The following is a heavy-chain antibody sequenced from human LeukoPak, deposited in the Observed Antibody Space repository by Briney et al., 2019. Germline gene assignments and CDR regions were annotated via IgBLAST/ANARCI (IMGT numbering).Heavy chain of an antibody. Sequence: GASVKVSCKASGYTFTSYAMNWVRQAPGHGLEWMGWINTNTGNPTYAQGFTGRFVFSLDTSVSTAYLQISSLKAEDTAVYYCARSPEEQLVHVHDYWGQGTLVTVSS. CDR2: INTNTGNP. J-gene: IGHJ4*02. CDR3: ARSPEEQLVHVHDY. CDR1: GYTFTSYA. V-gene: IGHV7-4-1*02. D-gene: IGHD6-6*01.